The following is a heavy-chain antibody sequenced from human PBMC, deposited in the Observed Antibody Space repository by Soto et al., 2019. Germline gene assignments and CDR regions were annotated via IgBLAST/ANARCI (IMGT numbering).Heavy chain of an antibody. J-gene: IGHJ3*02. CDR2: INPNSGGT. D-gene: IGHD6-19*01. CDR1: GYTFTGYY. Sequence: ASVKVSCKASGYTFTGYYMHWVRQAPGQGLEWMGWINPNSGGTNYAQKFQGWVTMTRDTSISTAYMELSRLRSDDTAVYYGAREGIAVAGTPEAAFDIWGQGTMVTVSS. CDR3: AREGIAVAGTPEAAFDI. V-gene: IGHV1-2*04.